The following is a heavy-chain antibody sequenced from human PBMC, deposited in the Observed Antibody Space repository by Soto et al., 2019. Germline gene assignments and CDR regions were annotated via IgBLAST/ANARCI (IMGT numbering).Heavy chain of an antibody. D-gene: IGHD1-1*01. CDR3: AKEQSWKATDY. Sequence: EVQLLESGGGLVQPGGSLRLSCAASGFTFSNYAMSWVRQAPGRGLEWVSIISGTGGSTYYADSVKGRFTISRDNSKNTLYTQMNSLRAEDTALYYCAKEQSWKATDYWGQGTLVTIFS. CDR2: ISGTGGST. V-gene: IGHV3-23*01. J-gene: IGHJ4*02. CDR1: GFTFSNYA.